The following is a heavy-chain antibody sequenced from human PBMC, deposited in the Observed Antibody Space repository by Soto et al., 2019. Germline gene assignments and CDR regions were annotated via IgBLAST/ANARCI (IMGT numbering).Heavy chain of an antibody. J-gene: IGHJ4*02. Sequence: QVQLVQSGAEVKKPGSSVKVSCKASGGTFSSYSINWVRQAPGQGLEWMGEIIPIFGTANYAQKYQGRVTITADESTSTDYMELSSLRSEHKDVYYCARDGGRHSGGNDYWGQGTLVTVSS. CDR3: ARDGGRHSGGNDY. CDR1: GGTFSSYS. CDR2: IIPIFGTA. D-gene: IGHD1-26*01. V-gene: IGHV1-69*01.